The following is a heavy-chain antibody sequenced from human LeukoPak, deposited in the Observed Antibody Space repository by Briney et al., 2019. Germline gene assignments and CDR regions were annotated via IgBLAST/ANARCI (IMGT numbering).Heavy chain of an antibody. J-gene: IGHJ4*02. CDR3: AKDREVLRN. CDR2: ISGSGGST. V-gene: IGHV3-23*01. Sequence: HSGGSLILSCAASGFTFSSNAMSWVRQAPGKGLEWVSAISGSGGSTYYADSVKGRFTISRDNSKNTLYLQMNSLRAEDTAVYYCAKDREVLRNWGQGTLVTVPS. CDR1: GFTFSSNA. D-gene: IGHD4/OR15-4a*01.